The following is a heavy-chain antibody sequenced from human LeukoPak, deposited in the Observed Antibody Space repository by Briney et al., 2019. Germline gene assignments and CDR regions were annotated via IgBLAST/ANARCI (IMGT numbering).Heavy chain of an antibody. D-gene: IGHD4-11*01. V-gene: IGHV4-59*01. CDR1: GGSISSYY. Sequence: PSETLSLTCTVSGGSISSYYWSWIRQPPGKGLEWIGYIYYSGSTNYNPSLKSRVTISVDTSKNQFSLKLSSVTAADTAVYYCAGLPCTTVGRRGRLDYYYMDVWGKGTTVTVSS. CDR2: IYYSGST. J-gene: IGHJ6*03. CDR3: AGLPCTTVGRRGRLDYYYMDV.